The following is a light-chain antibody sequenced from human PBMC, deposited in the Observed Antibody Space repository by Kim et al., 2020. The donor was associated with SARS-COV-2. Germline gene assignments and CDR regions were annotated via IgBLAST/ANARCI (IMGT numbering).Light chain of an antibody. CDR2: GAS. CDR3: QQYNNRPPTT. Sequence: EIVMTQSPATLSVSPGERATLSCRASQNVNSNLGWYQKKPGQAPRLLIYGASTRATGIPARFSGSGSGTEFTLTISSLQSEDFAVYYCQQYNNRPPTTFGQGTRLEIK. J-gene: IGKJ5*01. V-gene: IGKV3-15*01. CDR1: QNVNSN.